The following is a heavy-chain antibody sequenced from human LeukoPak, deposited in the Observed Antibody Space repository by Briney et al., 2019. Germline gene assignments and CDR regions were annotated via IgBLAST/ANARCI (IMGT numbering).Heavy chain of an antibody. D-gene: IGHD3-22*01. CDR1: GDSINDYY. Sequence: SETLSLTCTVSGDSINDYYWSWIRQPPGNRLEWIGWVYYSGSTMYSPSLESRVTISLDTSTTQFSLDLNSVTAADTAVYYCARHAGLGSGYYHDAFDIWGQGSMVIVSS. V-gene: IGHV4-59*08. J-gene: IGHJ3*02. CDR2: VYYSGST. CDR3: ARHAGLGSGYYHDAFDI.